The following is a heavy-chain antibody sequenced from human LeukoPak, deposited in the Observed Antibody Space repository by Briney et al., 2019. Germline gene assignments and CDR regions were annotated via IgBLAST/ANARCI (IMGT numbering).Heavy chain of an antibody. V-gene: IGHV4-34*01. CDR3: ARGHLGGSYDAFDM. J-gene: IGHJ3*02. D-gene: IGHD1-26*01. CDR1: GGSFSGYF. CDR2: INHTGST. Sequence: SETLSVTCAVYGGSFSGYFWGWIRKPPGKGLEWIGEINHTGSTNYNPSLKIRDIISVDTSKNQFSLKLSSVTAADTAVYSCARGHLGGSYDAFDMWGQGTMVTVSS.